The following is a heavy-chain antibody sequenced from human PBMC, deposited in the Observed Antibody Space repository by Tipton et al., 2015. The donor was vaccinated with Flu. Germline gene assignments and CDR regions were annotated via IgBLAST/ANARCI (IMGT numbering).Heavy chain of an antibody. Sequence: QVQLVQSGAEVKKPGSSVKVSCKGSEGTFSSHVVSWVRQAPGQGFEWMGGVVFIVGSTNYAQKFQGRVTITADKSTSTAYMEMRSLTPDDTAVYYCARGIDSSSPIWGQGTLVTVSS. CDR3: ARGIDSSSPI. CDR2: VVFIVGST. CDR1: EGTFSSHV. V-gene: IGHV1-69*06. D-gene: IGHD3-22*01. J-gene: IGHJ4*02.